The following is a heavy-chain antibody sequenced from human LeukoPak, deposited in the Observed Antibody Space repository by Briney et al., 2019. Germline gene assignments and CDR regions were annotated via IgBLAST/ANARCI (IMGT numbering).Heavy chain of an antibody. D-gene: IGHD3-22*01. V-gene: IGHV4-4*07. Sequence: SETLSLTCTVSGGSISGYYWSWIRQPAGKGLEWIGRIYTSGSTNYNPSLKSRVTMSVDTSKNQLSLKLSSVTAADTAVYYCARVLAPYASSGYYFFDYWGQGTLVTVSS. CDR3: ARVLAPYASSGYYFFDY. CDR1: GGSISGYY. CDR2: IYTSGST. J-gene: IGHJ4*02.